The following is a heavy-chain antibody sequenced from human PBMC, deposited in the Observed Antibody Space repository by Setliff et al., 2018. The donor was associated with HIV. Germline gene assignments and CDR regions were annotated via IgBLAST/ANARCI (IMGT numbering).Heavy chain of an antibody. CDR2: FSSSGST. CDR1: GASITTHW. V-gene: IGHV4-4*07. Sequence: SETLSLTCTVSGASITTHWWSWIRQPAGKGLEWIGRFSSSGSTNYNPSLKSRVTISVDTSENQFSLKLSSVTAADTATYYCVRDDRSGYSFDHWGQGTLVTVSS. D-gene: IGHD3-3*01. J-gene: IGHJ4*02. CDR3: VRDDRSGYSFDH.